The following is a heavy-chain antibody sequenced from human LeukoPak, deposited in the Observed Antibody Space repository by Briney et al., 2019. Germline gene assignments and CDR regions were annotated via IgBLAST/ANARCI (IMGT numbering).Heavy chain of an antibody. Sequence: SKTLSLTCTVSGGSISSYYWSWIRQPPGKGLEWIGYIYYSGSTNYNPSLKSRVTISVDTSKNQFSLKLSSVTAADTAVYYCARHRYSSGSPFDIWGQRTMVTVSS. V-gene: IGHV4-59*08. CDR1: GGSISSYY. D-gene: IGHD6-19*01. CDR2: IYYSGST. J-gene: IGHJ3*02. CDR3: ARHRYSSGSPFDI.